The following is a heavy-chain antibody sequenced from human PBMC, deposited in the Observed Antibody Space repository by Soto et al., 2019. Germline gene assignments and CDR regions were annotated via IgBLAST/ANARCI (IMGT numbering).Heavy chain of an antibody. J-gene: IGHJ4*02. CDR1: GYTFSSYA. Sequence: ASVKVSCKASGYTFSSYAMHWVRQAPGQRLEWMGWINAGYGNTKSSQKFQDRVTISRDTSASTAYMELTSLRSEDTAVYYCARDTGHGPFDFWGQGNLVTVSS. D-gene: IGHD2-8*02. V-gene: IGHV1-3*01. CDR3: ARDTGHGPFDF. CDR2: INAGYGNT.